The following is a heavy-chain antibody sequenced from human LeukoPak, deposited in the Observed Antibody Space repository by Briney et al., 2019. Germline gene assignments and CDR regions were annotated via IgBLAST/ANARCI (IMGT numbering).Heavy chain of an antibody. D-gene: IGHD2-15*01. Sequence: GESLKISCKGSGYSFSNYWIDWVRQTPGKGLEYVGIIYPGDSETRYSPSFQGQVTISADKSINTAYLQWSSLKASDTAIYYCARRGYNCNDGRCYSDVLDSWGQGTLVTVSS. CDR1: GYSFSNYW. CDR3: ARRGYNCNDGRCYSDVLDS. CDR2: IYPGDSET. V-gene: IGHV5-51*01. J-gene: IGHJ4*02.